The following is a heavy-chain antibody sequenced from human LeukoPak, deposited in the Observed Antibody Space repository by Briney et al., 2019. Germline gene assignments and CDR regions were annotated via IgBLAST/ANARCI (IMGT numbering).Heavy chain of an antibody. V-gene: IGHV3-7*04. D-gene: IGHD5-12*01. Sequence: GGSLRLSCSVSGFTFKNYWMSWVRQAPGKGLEWVANIKHDGSERYYVDSVKGRFTISRDNAKDSLFLQMNSLTAEDTALYYCARRKWQIGVGFDFWGQGILVTVSS. CDR2: IKHDGSER. CDR1: GFTFKNYW. CDR3: ARRKWQIGVGFDF. J-gene: IGHJ4*02.